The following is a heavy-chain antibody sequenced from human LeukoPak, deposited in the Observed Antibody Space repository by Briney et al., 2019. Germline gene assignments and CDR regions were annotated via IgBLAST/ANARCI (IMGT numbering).Heavy chain of an antibody. CDR1: GFTFSTYS. D-gene: IGHD3-22*01. V-gene: IGHV3-48*01. CDR2: ISGDSRTI. J-gene: IGHJ4*02. Sequence: GGSLRLSCAASGFTFSTYSMIWVRQAPGKGLEWLSYISGDSRTIYYPDSVRGRFTISRDNAKNSLYLQLISLRAEDTAVYYCARDRHSSVDYWGQGTLVTVSS. CDR3: ARDRHSSVDY.